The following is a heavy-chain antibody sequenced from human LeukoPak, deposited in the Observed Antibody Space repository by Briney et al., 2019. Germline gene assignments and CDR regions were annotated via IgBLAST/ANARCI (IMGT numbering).Heavy chain of an antibody. Sequence: GASVKVSCKASGGTFSSYAISWVRQAPGQGLEWMGGIIPIFGTANYAQKFQGRVTITADESTSTAYMELSRLRSDDTAVYYCASPTEIYYDSSGYYSNWFDPWGQGTLVTVSS. V-gene: IGHV1-69*13. CDR2: IIPIFGTA. J-gene: IGHJ5*02. CDR3: ASPTEIYYDSSGYYSNWFDP. CDR1: GGTFSSYA. D-gene: IGHD3-22*01.